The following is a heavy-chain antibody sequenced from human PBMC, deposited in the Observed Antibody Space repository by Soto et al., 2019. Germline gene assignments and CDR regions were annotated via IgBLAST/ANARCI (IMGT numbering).Heavy chain of an antibody. CDR1: VFPFGDYA. CDR3: TRRNPPSEVVVPAVNIDQSAQDAFDI. V-gene: IGHV3-49*03. CDR2: IRSKAYGGTT. Sequence: QPGGSLRLSCTASVFPFGDYAMSWFRQAPGKGLEWVGFIRSKAYGGTTEYAASVKGRFTISRDDSKSIAYLQMNSLKTEDTAVYYCTRRNPPSEVVVPAVNIDQSAQDAFDIWGQGTMVTVSS. J-gene: IGHJ3*02. D-gene: IGHD2-2*01.